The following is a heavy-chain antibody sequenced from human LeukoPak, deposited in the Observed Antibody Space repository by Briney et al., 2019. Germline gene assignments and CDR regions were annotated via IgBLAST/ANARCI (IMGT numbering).Heavy chain of an antibody. CDR2: ISSSSSTI. Sequence: AGVSLRLSCAASGFTFSSYSTNWVRQAPGKGLEWVSYISSSSSTIYYADSVKGRFTISRDNAKNSLYLQMNSLRAEDTAVYYCARDPYGDYSPIYFDYWGQGTLVTVSS. CDR3: ARDPYGDYSPIYFDY. J-gene: IGHJ4*02. V-gene: IGHV3-48*01. CDR1: GFTFSSYS. D-gene: IGHD4-17*01.